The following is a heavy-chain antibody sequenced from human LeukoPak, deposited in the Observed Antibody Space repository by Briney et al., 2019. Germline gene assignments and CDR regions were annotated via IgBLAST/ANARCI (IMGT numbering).Heavy chain of an antibody. Sequence: GRSLRLSCAASGFTFSSYEMNWVRQAPGKGLEWVSYISSSGSTIYYADSVKGRFTISRDNAKNSLYLQMNSLRAEDTAVYYCARANGGYCSSTSCSLHYYGMDVWGKGTTVTVSS. CDR2: ISSSGSTI. J-gene: IGHJ6*04. CDR3: ARANGGYCSSTSCSLHYYGMDV. V-gene: IGHV3-48*03. CDR1: GFTFSSYE. D-gene: IGHD2-2*01.